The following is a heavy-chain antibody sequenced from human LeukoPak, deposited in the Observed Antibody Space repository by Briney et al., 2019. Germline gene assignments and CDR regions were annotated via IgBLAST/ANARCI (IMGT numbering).Heavy chain of an antibody. CDR2: ISAYNGNT. D-gene: IGHD3-3*01. CDR3: ARSNYDFWSGYLVDYYYYGTDV. CDR1: GYTFTSYG. Sequence: ASVKVSCKASGYTFTSYGISWVRQAPGQGLEWMGWISAYNGNTNYAQKLQGRVTMTTDTSTSTAYMELRSLRSDDTAVYYCARSNYDFWSGYLVDYYYYGTDVWGQGTTVTVSS. V-gene: IGHV1-18*01. J-gene: IGHJ6*02.